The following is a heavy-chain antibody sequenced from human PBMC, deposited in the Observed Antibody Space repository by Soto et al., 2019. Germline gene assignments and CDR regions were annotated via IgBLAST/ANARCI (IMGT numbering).Heavy chain of an antibody. CDR1: GGSFSGYY. V-gene: IGHV4-34*01. CDR3: ARKYLPYYGSGSPYGMDV. J-gene: IGHJ6*02. CDR2: VNHSGST. Sequence: QVQLQQWGAGLLKPSETLSLTCGVYGGSFSGYYWSWIRQPPGKGLEWIGEVNHSGSTNYNPSLKSRVTISVDTSKNQFSLKLSSVTAADTALDYCARKYLPYYGSGSPYGMDVWGQGTTVTVSS. D-gene: IGHD3-10*01.